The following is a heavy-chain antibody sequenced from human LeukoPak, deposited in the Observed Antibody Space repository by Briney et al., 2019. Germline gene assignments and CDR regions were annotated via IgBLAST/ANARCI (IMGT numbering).Heavy chain of an antibody. V-gene: IGHV3-30-3*01. D-gene: IGHD3-10*01. CDR3: ARDAERIRATDGFDI. CDR1: GFTFSSYA. J-gene: IGHJ3*02. Sequence: PGRSLRLSCAASGFTFSSYAMHWVRQAPGKGLEWVAVISYDGSNKYYADSVKGRFTISRDNSKNTLYLQMNSLRAEDTAVYYCARDAERIRATDGFDIWGQGTMVTVSS. CDR2: ISYDGSNK.